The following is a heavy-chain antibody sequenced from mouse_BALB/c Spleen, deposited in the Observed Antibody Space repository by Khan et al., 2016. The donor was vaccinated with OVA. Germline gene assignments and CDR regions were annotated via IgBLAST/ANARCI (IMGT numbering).Heavy chain of an antibody. V-gene: IGHV5-6*01. D-gene: IGHD1-1*01. CDR1: GFTFSVYS. CDR2: ISSDGTYT. J-gene: IGHJ3*01. CDR3: ADHCTRSFAY. Sequence: EVELVESGGDFVKPGGSLKLSCAASGFTFSVYSMSWVRQTPDKRLEWVATISSDGTYTYYPDSVKGRFTISRDNAKNTLYLQVISLKSEDTAMYFCADHCTRSFAYWGHGTLVTVSA.